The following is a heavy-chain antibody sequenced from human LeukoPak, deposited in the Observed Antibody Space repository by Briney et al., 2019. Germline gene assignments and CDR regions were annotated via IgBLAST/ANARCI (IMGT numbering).Heavy chain of an antibody. CDR3: ARDPLDSSGYFVPFDY. Sequence: GASVKVSCKASGYTFTSYDINWVRQATGQGLEWMGIINPRDISASYAQKFQGRVTMTRDMSTNTVYMELSSLRSEDTAVYYCARDPLDSSGYFVPFDYWGQGTLVTVSS. V-gene: IGHV1-46*01. J-gene: IGHJ4*02. CDR2: INPRDISA. D-gene: IGHD3-22*01. CDR1: GYTFTSYD.